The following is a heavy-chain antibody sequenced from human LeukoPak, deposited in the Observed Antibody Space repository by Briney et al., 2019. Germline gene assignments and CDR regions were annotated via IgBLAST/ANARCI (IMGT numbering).Heavy chain of an antibody. CDR1: GGTFSSYA. CDR3: ARDGDTPATPHWFHP. J-gene: IGHJ5*02. CDR2: IIPMFGIA. Sequence: GASVKVSCKASGGTFSSYAISWVRQAPGQGREWMGRIIPMFGIANYAQKLQGRVTITADKSTSPAYMELSSLRSEHTAVYYCARDGDTPATPHWFHPWGQGTLVTVSS. V-gene: IGHV1-69*10. D-gene: IGHD5-18*01.